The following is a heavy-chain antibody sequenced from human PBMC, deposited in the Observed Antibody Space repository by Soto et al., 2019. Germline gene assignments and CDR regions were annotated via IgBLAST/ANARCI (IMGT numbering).Heavy chain of an antibody. J-gene: IGHJ6*03. Sequence: GGSLRLSCAASGFTFSSYSMNWVRQAPGKGLEWVSYISSSSSTIYYADSVKGRFTISRDNAKNSLYLQMNSLRDEDTAVYYCARDSLGIRDYYYYMDVWGKGTTVTVSS. V-gene: IGHV3-48*02. CDR2: ISSSSSTI. CDR1: GFTFSSYS. CDR3: ARDSLGIRDYYYYMDV. D-gene: IGHD7-27*01.